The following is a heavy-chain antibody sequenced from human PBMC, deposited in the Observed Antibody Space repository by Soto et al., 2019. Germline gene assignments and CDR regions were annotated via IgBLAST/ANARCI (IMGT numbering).Heavy chain of an antibody. Sequence: SGPTLVNPTQTLTLTCTFSGFSISTTGVGVGWIRQPPGQALEWLAFTYWDNDNRYNPSLKSRLSVAKDASKSLVVLLMTNMDPVDTATFYCAHRRGGYNWDDGYFDYWGPGTLVTVSS. CDR2: TYWDNDN. V-gene: IGHV2-5*02. D-gene: IGHD1-20*01. J-gene: IGHJ4*01. CDR3: AHRRGGYNWDDGYFDY. CDR1: GFSISTTGVG.